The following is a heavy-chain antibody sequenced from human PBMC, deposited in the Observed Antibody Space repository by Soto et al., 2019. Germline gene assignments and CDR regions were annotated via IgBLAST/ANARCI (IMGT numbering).Heavy chain of an antibody. Sequence: QVPLVQSGAEVKKPGASVKVSCKASGYTFTGYYMHWVRQAPGQGLEWMGWINPNSGGTNYAQKFQGWVTMTRDTSISTAYMELSRLRSDDTAVYYCARGRIGYYGSGSFPFDYWGQGTLVTVSS. J-gene: IGHJ4*02. CDR2: INPNSGGT. D-gene: IGHD3-10*01. CDR3: ARGRIGYYGSGSFPFDY. CDR1: GYTFTGYY. V-gene: IGHV1-2*04.